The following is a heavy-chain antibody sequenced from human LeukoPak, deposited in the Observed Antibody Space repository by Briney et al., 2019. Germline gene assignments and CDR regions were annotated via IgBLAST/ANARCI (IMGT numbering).Heavy chain of an antibody. CDR2: ISYSGSVQ. D-gene: IGHD3-22*01. J-gene: IGHJ4*02. CDR3: ARSPRDSRDWTGTLDY. V-gene: IGHV3-30*03. CDR1: GFTFNNFG. Sequence: GGSLRLSCAASGFTFNNFGMHWVRQAPGKGLEWVSVISYSGSVQFYADSVKGRFTISRDDSKNTVHMQMNRLRVEDTAVYYCARSPRDSRDWTGTLDYWGQGAPVTVSS.